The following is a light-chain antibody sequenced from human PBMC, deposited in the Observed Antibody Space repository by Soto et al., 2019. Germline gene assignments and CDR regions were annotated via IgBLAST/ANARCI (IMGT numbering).Light chain of an antibody. Sequence: DIQMTQAPSTISASVEDTITITCRASQSINAWLAWYQQKAGKAPKLLIYDVSTLGAGVPSRFSGSASGTEFTLTISSLESDDFATYYCQQYHRYSTFGQGTRVVIK. J-gene: IGKJ1*01. CDR2: DVS. CDR3: QQYHRYST. CDR1: QSINAW. V-gene: IGKV1-5*01.